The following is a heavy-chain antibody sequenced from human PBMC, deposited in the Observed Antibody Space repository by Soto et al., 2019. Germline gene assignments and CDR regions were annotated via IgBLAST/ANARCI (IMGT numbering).Heavy chain of an antibody. J-gene: IGHJ6*02. V-gene: IGHV3-23*01. CDR2: ISGSGGST. Sequence: EVQLLESGGGLVQPGGSLRLSCAASGFTFSSYAMSWVRQAPGKGLEWVSAISGSGGSTYYADSVKGRFTISRDNSKNTLYLKMNSLRAEDTAVYYCAKDSRGHSGSYYLYYYYYGMDVWGQGTTVTVSS. D-gene: IGHD1-26*01. CDR3: AKDSRGHSGSYYLYYYYYGMDV. CDR1: GFTFSSYA.